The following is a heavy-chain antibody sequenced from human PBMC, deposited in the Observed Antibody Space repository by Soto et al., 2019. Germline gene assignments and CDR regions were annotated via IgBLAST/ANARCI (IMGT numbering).Heavy chain of an antibody. CDR3: ARIYHPELGVYYFDF. CDR1: GFSLSNANVG. J-gene: IGHJ4*02. V-gene: IGHV2-26*01. D-gene: IGHD3-10*01. Sequence: QVTLKESGPVLVKPTETLTLTCTVSGFSLSNANVGVTWIRQPPGKALEWLAHIFSDDEKSSNPSLKRKVTISKDTSESQVVLTMTNMDPVDRATYYCARIYHPELGVYYFDFWGQGALVTVSS. CDR2: IFSDDEK.